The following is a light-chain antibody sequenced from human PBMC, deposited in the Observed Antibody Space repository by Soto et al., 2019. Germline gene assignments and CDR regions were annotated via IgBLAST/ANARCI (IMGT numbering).Light chain of an antibody. J-gene: IGKJ2*01. CDR1: QSISGSF. V-gene: IGKV3-20*01. Sequence: VVLTQSPGTLSLSPGERATLSCWASQSISGSFLAWYQQRPGQTPRLLIYGATSRATGIPDRFSGSGSGTDYFLTIIILETEDVAVYYCQQGYTFGQGTKLEIK. CDR2: GAT. CDR3: QQGYT.